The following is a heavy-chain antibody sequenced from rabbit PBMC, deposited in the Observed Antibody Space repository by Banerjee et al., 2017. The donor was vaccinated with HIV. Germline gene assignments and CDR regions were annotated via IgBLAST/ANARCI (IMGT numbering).Heavy chain of an antibody. Sequence: QEQLVESGGGLVTLGGSLKLSCKAPGIDFSSYGISWVRQAPGKGLEWIGCIYTGSGIAYYASWAKGRFTISKTSSTTVTLQMTSLTAADTATYFCARDYAGYIGYGYYFNLWGPGTRSPS. CDR2: IYTGSGIA. J-gene: IGHJ4*01. CDR1: GIDFSSYG. CDR3: ARDYAGYIGYGYYFNL. D-gene: IGHD7-1*01. V-gene: IGHV1S45*01.